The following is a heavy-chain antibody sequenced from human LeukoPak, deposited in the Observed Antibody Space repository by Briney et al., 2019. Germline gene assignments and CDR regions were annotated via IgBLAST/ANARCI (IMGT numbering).Heavy chain of an antibody. Sequence: SETLSLTCTVSGVSISSSSYYWGWIRQPPGKGLEWIGSLYYSGSTYYNPSLKSRVTISVDTSKNQFSLKLSSATAADTAVYYCARQAGRGGAVTFDYWGQGTLVTVSS. CDR3: ARQAGRGGAVTFDY. J-gene: IGHJ4*02. V-gene: IGHV4-39*01. CDR2: LYYSGST. CDR1: GVSISSSSYY. D-gene: IGHD3-16*01.